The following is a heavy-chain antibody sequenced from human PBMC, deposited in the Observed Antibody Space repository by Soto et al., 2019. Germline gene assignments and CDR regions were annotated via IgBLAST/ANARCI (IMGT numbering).Heavy chain of an antibody. CDR1: GGSGSSSFFY. D-gene: IGHD6-13*01. J-gene: IGHJ4*02. CDR3: ARLKTSSGWSLFDS. Sequence: PSETLSLTCTVSGGSGSSSFFYWSWVRQPPGQRLEWIGYIYYTGTTNYNPSLASRVAMSLDTSKKQFTLNLRSLAAADTARYYCARLKTSSGWSLFDSWGQGMLVTVSS. V-gene: IGHV4-61*01. CDR2: IYYTGTT.